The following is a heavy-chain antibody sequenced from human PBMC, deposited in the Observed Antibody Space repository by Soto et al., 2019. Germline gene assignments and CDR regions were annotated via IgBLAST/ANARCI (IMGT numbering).Heavy chain of an antibody. CDR1: GFTFSNAW. D-gene: IGHD4-17*01. CDR3: TTVATVTTVPSVYYY. Sequence: EVQLVESGGGLVKPGGSLRLSCAASGFTFSNAWMNWVRQAPGKGLEWVGRIKSKTDGGTTDYAAPVKGRFTISRDDSKNALYLQMNSLKTEDTAVYYCTTVATVTTVPSVYYYWGQGTLVTVSS. CDR2: IKSKTDGGTT. V-gene: IGHV3-15*07. J-gene: IGHJ4*02.